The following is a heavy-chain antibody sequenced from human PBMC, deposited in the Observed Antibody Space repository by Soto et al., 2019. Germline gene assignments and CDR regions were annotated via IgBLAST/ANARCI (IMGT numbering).Heavy chain of an antibody. CDR2: VSGSSSYI. CDR3: ARDLRGHYGP. J-gene: IGHJ3*01. CDR1: GFHFRNFN. V-gene: IGHV3-21*06. D-gene: IGHD4-17*01. Sequence: PXVSLRLSFEGSGFHFRNFNMIWVRQAPGKGLEWVSSVSGSSSYIYYADSVKGRFTVSRDNANNLVFLQMNGLRPEDTAMYYCARDLRGHYGPWGQGTMVTVSS.